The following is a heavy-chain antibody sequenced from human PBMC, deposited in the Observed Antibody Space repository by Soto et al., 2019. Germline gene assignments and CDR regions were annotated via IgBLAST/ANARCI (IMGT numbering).Heavy chain of an antibody. Sequence: QTLSLTCAISGDSVSSNGAAWNWIRQSPSRGLEWLGRTYYRSKWYNDYAVSVKSRITINPDTSKSQFSLQLNSVTPEDTAVYYCARDKHDYFNRGIGFDTWGQGILVTVSS. D-gene: IGHD4-17*01. CDR1: GDSVSSNGAA. V-gene: IGHV6-1*01. CDR3: ARDKHDYFNRGIGFDT. CDR2: TYYRSKWYN. J-gene: IGHJ5*02.